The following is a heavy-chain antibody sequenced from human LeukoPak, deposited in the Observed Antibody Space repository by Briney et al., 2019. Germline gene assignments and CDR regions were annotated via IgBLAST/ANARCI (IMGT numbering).Heavy chain of an antibody. D-gene: IGHD3-10*01. CDR3: ARGPRELGVDY. J-gene: IGHJ4*02. CDR1: GGSISSGSYY. Sequence: SETLSLTCTVSGGSISSGSYYWSWIRQPAGKGLEWIGRIYTSGSTNYNPSLKSRVTISVDTSKNQFSLKLSSVTAADTAVYYCARGPRELGVDYWGQGTLVTVSS. CDR2: IYTSGST. V-gene: IGHV4-61*02.